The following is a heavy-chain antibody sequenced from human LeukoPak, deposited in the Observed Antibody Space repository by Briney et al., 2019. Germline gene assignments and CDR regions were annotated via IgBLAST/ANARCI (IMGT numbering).Heavy chain of an antibody. CDR1: QFTFGDYG. D-gene: IGHD7-27*01. V-gene: IGHV3-20*04. CDR2: ISWNGDEN. Sequence: GGSLILSCAASQFTFGDYGMVWVRQAPGKGLEWVSGISWNGDENTYADSVKGRFTISREDAKNSLYLQMNSLRAEDTALYYCARDNWGPDHWGQGTLVTVSS. CDR3: ARDNWGPDH. J-gene: IGHJ4*02.